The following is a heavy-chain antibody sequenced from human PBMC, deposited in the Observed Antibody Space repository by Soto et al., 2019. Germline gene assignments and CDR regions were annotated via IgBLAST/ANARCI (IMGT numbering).Heavy chain of an antibody. V-gene: IGHV4-30-4*01. J-gene: IGHJ4*02. CDR2: ILYSGTT. Sequence: QVQLQESGPGLVKPSQTLSLTCTVSGGSISSGDYYLSWIRQPPGKGLEWIGYILYSGTTNYNPPLESRHIISVATSKNQFSLKLSSVTAADTAVYYCARNGALEYWGRGTLVTLSS. CDR3: ARNGALEY. D-gene: IGHD2-8*01. CDR1: GGSISSGDYY.